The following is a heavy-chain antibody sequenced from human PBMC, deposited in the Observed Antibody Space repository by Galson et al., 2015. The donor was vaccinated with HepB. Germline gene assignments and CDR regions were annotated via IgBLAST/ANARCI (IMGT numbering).Heavy chain of an antibody. CDR3: ARENGYGSGPVDTAMVDS. J-gene: IGHJ4*02. D-gene: IGHD5-18*01. CDR1: GFFFSAYN. Sequence: SLRLSCAASGFFFSAYNMNWVRQAPGKGLEWVSTISTRSDYIYYAASVRGRFTISRDNAKNSLSLQMNSLRVEDTAVYYCARENGYGSGPVDTAMVDSWGQGTLVTVSS. V-gene: IGHV3-21*01. CDR2: ISTRSDYI.